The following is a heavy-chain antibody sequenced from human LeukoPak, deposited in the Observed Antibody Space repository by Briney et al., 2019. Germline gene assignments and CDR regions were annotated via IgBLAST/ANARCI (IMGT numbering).Heavy chain of an antibody. V-gene: IGHV4-59*01. CDR2: IYYSGST. CDR3: ARVSDYLGYFDL. J-gene: IGHJ2*01. D-gene: IGHD4-11*01. CDR1: GGSFSGYY. Sequence: SETLSLTCAVYGGSFSGYYWSWIRQPPGKGLEWIGYIYYSGSTNYNPSLKSRVTISVDTSKNQFSLKLSSVTAADTAVYYCARVSDYLGYFDLWGRGTLVTVSS.